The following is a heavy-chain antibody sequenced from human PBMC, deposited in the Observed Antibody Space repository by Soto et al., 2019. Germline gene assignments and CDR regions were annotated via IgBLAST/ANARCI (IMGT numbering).Heavy chain of an antibody. Sequence: EVQLVESGEGRANPGGSLSLPLAASGFTSVTNPMTGARQTPGKGLEWVSSISSGSNYIYYADSLKGRFTISRDNAKNSLYLQMNSLRAEDTAVYYCARDYGKLNPWGQGTLVTVSS. CDR1: GFTSVTNP. CDR2: ISSGSNYI. V-gene: IGHV3-21*01. D-gene: IGHD2-15*01. J-gene: IGHJ5*02. CDR3: ARDYGKLNP.